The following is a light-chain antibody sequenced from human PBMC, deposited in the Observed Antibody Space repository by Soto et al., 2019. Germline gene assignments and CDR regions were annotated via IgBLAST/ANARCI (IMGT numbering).Light chain of an antibody. CDR1: SSDVGGYNY. J-gene: IGLJ3*02. CDR3: KSYTSISTWV. V-gene: IGLV2-14*01. Sequence: QSALAQPASVSGSPGQSITISCSGTSSDVGGYNYVSWYQHHPGKAPKLLIYEVTNRPSGVSNRFSGSKSGNTASLTISGLQAEDEAAYYCKSYTSISTWVFGGGTKVTGL. CDR2: EVT.